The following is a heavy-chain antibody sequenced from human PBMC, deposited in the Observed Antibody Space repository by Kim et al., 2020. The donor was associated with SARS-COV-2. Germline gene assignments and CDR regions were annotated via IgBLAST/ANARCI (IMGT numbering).Heavy chain of an antibody. Sequence: ASVKVSCKASGYTFSSYDSNWVRQATGQGLEWMGWVNPNSGNTGYARKFQGRVTMTRHTSINTAYMELTSLTTEDTAVYYCVSGPSGWYDYWGQGTPVTVSS. V-gene: IGHV1-8*01. CDR3: VSGPSGWYDY. D-gene: IGHD6-19*01. CDR2: VNPNSGNT. CDR1: GYTFSSYD. J-gene: IGHJ4*02.